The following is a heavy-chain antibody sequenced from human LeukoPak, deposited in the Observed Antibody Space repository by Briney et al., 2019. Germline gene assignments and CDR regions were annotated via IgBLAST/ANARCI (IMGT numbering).Heavy chain of an antibody. CDR1: GVYFSSSGCY. V-gene: IGHV4-39*02. CDR2: IFYTGNT. CDR3: AREAFRFDY. J-gene: IGHJ4*02. Sequence: PSETLSLTCSVSGVYFSSSGCYWGWIRQPPGKGLEWIGSIFYTGNTYYNPSLKSRITISADTSKNQFSLELRFVTAADTAVYYCAREAFRFDYWGQGTLVTVSS.